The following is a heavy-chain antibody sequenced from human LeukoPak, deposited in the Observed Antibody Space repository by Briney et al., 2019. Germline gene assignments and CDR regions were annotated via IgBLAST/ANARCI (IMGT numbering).Heavy chain of an antibody. D-gene: IGHD2-2*01. J-gene: IGHJ4*02. CDR1: GFTFSSYA. V-gene: IGHV3-48*04. CDR2: ISSSSGTI. CDR3: ARLPTYCSSTSCYLDY. Sequence: GGSLRLSCAASGFTFSSYAMSWVRQAPGKGLEWVSAISSSSGTIYYADSVKGRFTISRDNAKNSLYLQMNSLRAEDTAVYYCARLPTYCSSTSCYLDYWGQGTLVTVSS.